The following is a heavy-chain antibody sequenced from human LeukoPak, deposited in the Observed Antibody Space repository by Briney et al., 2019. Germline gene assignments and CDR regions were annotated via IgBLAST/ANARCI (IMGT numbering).Heavy chain of an antibody. J-gene: IGHJ4*02. CDR3: AKGLRWGSFDY. D-gene: IGHD4-23*01. V-gene: IGHV3-9*01. CDR1: GFTFDDYA. CDR2: INWNSDSI. Sequence: GGSLRLSCAVSGFTFDDYAMHWVRQVPGKGLEWVSGINWNSDSIGYADSVKGRFTISRDNAKNSLYLQMNSLRAEDTALYYCAKGLRWGSFDYWGQGTLVTVSS.